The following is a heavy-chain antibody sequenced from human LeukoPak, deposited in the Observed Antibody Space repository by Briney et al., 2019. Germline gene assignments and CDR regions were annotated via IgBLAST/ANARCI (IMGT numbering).Heavy chain of an antibody. J-gene: IGHJ6*02. Sequence: SVKVSCKASGYTFTSYYMHWVRQAPGQGLEWMGGIIPIFGTANYAQKFQGRVTITADESTSTAYMELSSLRSEDTAVYYCASNGDSKDYYYGMDVWGQGTTVTVSS. CDR2: IIPIFGTA. CDR3: ASNGDSKDYYYGMDV. V-gene: IGHV1-69*13. D-gene: IGHD4-11*01. CDR1: GYTFTSYY.